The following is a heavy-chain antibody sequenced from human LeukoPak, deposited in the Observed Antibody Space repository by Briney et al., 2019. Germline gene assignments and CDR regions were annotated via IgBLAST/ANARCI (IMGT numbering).Heavy chain of an antibody. CDR2: IYYSGST. J-gene: IGHJ3*02. CDR3: ARGKLGMEAFDI. D-gene: IGHD7-27*01. V-gene: IGHV4-59*01. CDR1: GGSISSYY. Sequence: SETLSLTCTVSGGSISSYYWSWIRQPPGKGLEWTGYIYYSGSTNYNPSLKSQVTISVDTSKNQFSLKLSSVTAADTAVYYCARGKLGMEAFDIWGGGKMDTVSS.